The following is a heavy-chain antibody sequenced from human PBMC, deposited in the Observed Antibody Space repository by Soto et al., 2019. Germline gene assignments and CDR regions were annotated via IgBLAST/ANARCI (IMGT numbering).Heavy chain of an antibody. CDR3: ARKHSSRWNFDY. Sequence: GSLRLCCGASVFTLCFYYMSWIRQDPGKGLEWVSYISSSSSYTNYADSVKGRFTISRDNAKNSLYLQMNSLRAEDTAIYYCARKHSSRWNFDYWGQGTLVTVSS. CDR1: VFTLCFYY. CDR2: ISSSSSYT. J-gene: IGHJ4*02. V-gene: IGHV3-11*06. D-gene: IGHD6-13*01.